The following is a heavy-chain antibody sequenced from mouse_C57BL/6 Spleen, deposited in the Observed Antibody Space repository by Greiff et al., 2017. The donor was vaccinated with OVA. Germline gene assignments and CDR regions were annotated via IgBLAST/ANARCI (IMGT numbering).Heavy chain of an antibody. CDR2: IDPNSGGT. J-gene: IGHJ2*01. CDR3: ARRGVITTGYFDY. D-gene: IGHD1-1*01. CDR1: GYTFTSYW. V-gene: IGHV1-72*01. Sequence: QQSCKASGYTFTSYWMHWVKQRPGRGLEWIGRIDPNSGGTKYNEKFKSKATLTVDKPSSTAYMQLSSLTSEDSAVYYCARRGVITTGYFDYWGQGTTLTVSS.